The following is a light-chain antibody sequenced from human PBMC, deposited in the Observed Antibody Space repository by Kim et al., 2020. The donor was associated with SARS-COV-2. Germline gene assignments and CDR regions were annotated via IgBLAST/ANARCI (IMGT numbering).Light chain of an antibody. CDR3: QQYAASPIT. Sequence: EIVLTQSPGTLSLSPGEGATLSCRASQSVSTIYLSWYQQKPGQAPRLLIYGASTRASGIPDRFSGSGSGTDFTLTISRLEPEDFAVYYCQQYAASPITFGQGTRLEIK. CDR2: GAS. V-gene: IGKV3-20*01. J-gene: IGKJ5*01. CDR1: QSVSTIY.